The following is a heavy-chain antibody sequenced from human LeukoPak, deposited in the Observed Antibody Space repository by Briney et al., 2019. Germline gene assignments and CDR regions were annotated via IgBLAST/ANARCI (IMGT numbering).Heavy chain of an antibody. D-gene: IGHD1-26*01. J-gene: IGHJ4*02. CDR1: GFSLSTSGMR. CDR3: ARMGSGSYYDY. CDR2: IDWDDDK. Sequence: SGPALVKPTQTLTLTCTFSGFSLSTSGMRVSWIRQPPGKALERLARIDWDDDKFYSTSLKTRLTISKDTSKNQVVLTMTNMDPVDTATYYCARMGSGSYYDYWGQGTLVTVSS. V-gene: IGHV2-70*04.